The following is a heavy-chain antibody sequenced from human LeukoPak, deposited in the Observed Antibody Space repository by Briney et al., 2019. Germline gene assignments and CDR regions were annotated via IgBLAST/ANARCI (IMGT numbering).Heavy chain of an antibody. CDR2: ISGSGGNT. V-gene: IGHV3-23*01. D-gene: IGHD5-12*01. CDR3: AKVVSGYHFDY. J-gene: IGHJ4*02. CDR1: GFTFSSYG. Sequence: PGGSLRLSCAASGFTFSSYGMSWVRRAPGKGPELVSGISGSGGNTYYADSVKGRFTISRDNSQNTLNLQMNTLRAEDTAVYYCAKVVSGYHFDYWGQGTLVTVSS.